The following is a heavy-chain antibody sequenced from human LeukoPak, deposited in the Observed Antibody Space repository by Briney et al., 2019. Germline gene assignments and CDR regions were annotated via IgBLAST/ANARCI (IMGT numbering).Heavy chain of an antibody. J-gene: IGHJ4*02. CDR2: ISRSGGST. CDR1: GFTFNSYG. Sequence: GGTLRLSCTASGFTFNSYGMSWVRQAPGKGLEWVSAISRSGGSTYYAPSVKGRFTISRDNSKNTLYLQMNCLSAEDTAVYYCARDLTSTVGATGYWGQGTLVTFSS. V-gene: IGHV3-23*01. CDR3: ARDLTSTVGATGY. D-gene: IGHD1-26*01.